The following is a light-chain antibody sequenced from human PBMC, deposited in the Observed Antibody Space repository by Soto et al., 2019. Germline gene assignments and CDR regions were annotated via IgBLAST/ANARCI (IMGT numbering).Light chain of an antibody. V-gene: IGKV3-15*01. J-gene: IGKJ4*01. CDR1: QGVSSN. Sequence: ELVMTQSPATLSVSQGERATLSCRASQGVSSNLAWYQPRPGQAPRLLIYGASTRATGIPARMSGSGSGTEFTLTISSLQSEDFAVYYCQQYNNCPALTFGGGTKVDNK. CDR2: GAS. CDR3: QQYNNCPALT.